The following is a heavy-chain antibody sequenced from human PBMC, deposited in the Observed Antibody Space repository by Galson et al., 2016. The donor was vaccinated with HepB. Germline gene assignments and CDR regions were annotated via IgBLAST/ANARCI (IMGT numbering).Heavy chain of an antibody. D-gene: IGHD3-22*01. CDR3: ARGRSSAYPHWFDP. Sequence: SETLSLTCTVSGGSISSYYWSWIRQPPGKGLEWIGYIYYSGNTKYNPSLKSRVTISVDTSKNQCSLKMGSVTAADTAVYYCARGRSSAYPHWFDPWGQGALVTVSS. CDR1: GGSISSYY. V-gene: IGHV4-59*01. CDR2: IYYSGNT. J-gene: IGHJ5*02.